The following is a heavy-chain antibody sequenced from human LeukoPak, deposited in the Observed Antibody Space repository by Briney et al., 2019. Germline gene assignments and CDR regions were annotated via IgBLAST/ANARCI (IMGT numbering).Heavy chain of an antibody. Sequence: GGSLRLSCAASGFTFSSYGMHWVRQAPGKGLEWVAVIWYDGSNKYYADSVKGRFTISRDNSKNTLYLQMNRLRAEDTAVYYCARSLVHYYDSSGYSHWGQGTLVTVSS. CDR3: ARSLVHYYDSSGYSH. CDR2: IWYDGSNK. CDR1: GFTFSSYG. D-gene: IGHD3-22*01. V-gene: IGHV3-33*01. J-gene: IGHJ4*02.